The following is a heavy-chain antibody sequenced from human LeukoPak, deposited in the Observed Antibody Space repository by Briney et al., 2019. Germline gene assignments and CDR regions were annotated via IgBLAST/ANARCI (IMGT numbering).Heavy chain of an antibody. CDR1: GYTFTSYG. Sequence: ASVKVSCKASGYTFTSYGISWVRQAPGQGLEWMGWISAYNGNTNYAQKLQGRVTMTTDTSTSTAYMELSRLRSDDTAVYYCARGYCSGGSCYSVGNWFDPWGQGTLVTVSS. V-gene: IGHV1-18*01. CDR3: ARGYCSGGSCYSVGNWFDP. D-gene: IGHD2-15*01. J-gene: IGHJ5*02. CDR2: ISAYNGNT.